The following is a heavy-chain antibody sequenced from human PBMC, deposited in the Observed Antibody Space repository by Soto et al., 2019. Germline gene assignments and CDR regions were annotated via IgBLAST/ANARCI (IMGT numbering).Heavy chain of an antibody. V-gene: IGHV3-48*01. J-gene: IGHJ4*02. CDR1: GFTFSSYS. CDR3: ARGIAAAGPKLDY. CDR2: ISSATTTI. Sequence: EVQLAESGGGLVQPGGSLRLSCAASGFTFSSYSMNWVRQAPGKGLEWVSYISSATTTIYYADSVKGRFTISRDNAKNSLYLQMNSLRADDTAVYYCARGIAAAGPKLDYWGQGTLVTVSS. D-gene: IGHD6-13*01.